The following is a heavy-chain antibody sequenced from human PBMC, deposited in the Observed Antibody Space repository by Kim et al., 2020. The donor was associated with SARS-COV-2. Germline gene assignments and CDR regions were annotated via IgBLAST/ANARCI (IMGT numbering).Heavy chain of an antibody. D-gene: IGHD6-19*01. CDR1: GFTFSSYD. V-gene: IGHV3-13*01. CDR3: ARGRQEWLDFRPYYYFDY. CDR2: IGTAGDT. Sequence: GGSLRLSCAASGFTFSSYDMHWVRQATGKGLEWVSAIGTAGDTYYPGSVKGRFTISRENAKNSLYLQMNSLRAGDTAVYYCARGRQEWLDFRPYYYFDYWGQGTLVTVSS. J-gene: IGHJ4*02.